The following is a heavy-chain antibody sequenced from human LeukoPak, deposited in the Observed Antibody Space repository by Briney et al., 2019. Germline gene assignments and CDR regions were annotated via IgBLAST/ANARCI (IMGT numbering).Heavy chain of an antibody. J-gene: IGHJ6*02. D-gene: IGHD6-19*01. CDR1: GFSFSSYW. V-gene: IGHV3-7*03. Sequence: PGGSLRLSCAASGFSFSSYWMNWVRRAPGKGLEWLANIKEDGSKKYYVDSVKGRFTISRDNAKNSLYLQMDSRRAEDTAVYYCARDPGRQYSSVADVWGQGTTVTVSS. CDR3: ARDPGRQYSSVADV. CDR2: IKEDGSKK.